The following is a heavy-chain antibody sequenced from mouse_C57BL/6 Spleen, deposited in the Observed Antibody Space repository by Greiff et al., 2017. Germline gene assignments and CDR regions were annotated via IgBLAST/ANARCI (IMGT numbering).Heavy chain of an antibody. Sequence: EVQLQQSGPELVKPGASVKISCKASGYTFTDYYMNWVKQSHGKSLEWIGDINPNNGGTSYNQKFKGKATLTVDKSSSTAYMELRSLTSEDSAVYYCARGGRYGNLYYAMDYWGQGTSVTVSS. CDR1: GYTFTDYY. D-gene: IGHD2-1*01. CDR2: INPNNGGT. J-gene: IGHJ4*01. V-gene: IGHV1-26*01. CDR3: ARGGRYGNLYYAMDY.